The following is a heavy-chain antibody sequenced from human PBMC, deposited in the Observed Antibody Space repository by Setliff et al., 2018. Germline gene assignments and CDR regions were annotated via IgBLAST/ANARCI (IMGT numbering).Heavy chain of an antibody. Sequence: GESLKISCKGSGFSFTGFWIGWVRQMPGKGLEWMGLIYAGDSDTRYNPSFQGRVTMSADKSINTAYLQWSSLKASDTAIYYRARQKSTGSGNNWFDPWGQGTLVTVSS. CDR3: ARQKSTGSGNNWFDP. V-gene: IGHV5-51*01. CDR1: GFSFTGFW. J-gene: IGHJ5*02. CDR2: IYAGDSDT. D-gene: IGHD3-10*01.